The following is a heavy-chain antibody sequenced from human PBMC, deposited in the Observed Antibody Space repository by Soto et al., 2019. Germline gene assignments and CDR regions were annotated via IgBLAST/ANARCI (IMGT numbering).Heavy chain of an antibody. CDR1: GGSISSGDYY. J-gene: IGHJ4*02. D-gene: IGHD4-17*01. V-gene: IGHV4-30-4*01. CDR3: AIYGGNSVYFYH. Sequence: PSETLSLTCTVSGGSISSGDYYWSWIRQPPGKGLEWIGYIYYSGSTYYNPSLKSRVTISVDTSKNQFSLKLSSVTAADTAVYYWAIYGGNSVYFYHWGQGTLVTVSS. CDR2: IYYSGST.